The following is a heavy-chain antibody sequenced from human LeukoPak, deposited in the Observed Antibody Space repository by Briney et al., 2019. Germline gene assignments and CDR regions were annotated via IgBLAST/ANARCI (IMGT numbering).Heavy chain of an antibody. CDR3: ARYITMVRGGSWFDP. Sequence: ASVKVSCKASGGTFSSYAISWVRQATGQGLEWMGWMNPNSGNTGYAQKFQGRVTMTRNTSISTAYMELSSLRSEDTALYYCARYITMVRGGSWFDPWDQGTLVTVSS. V-gene: IGHV1-8*02. J-gene: IGHJ5*02. CDR2: MNPNSGNT. CDR1: GGTFSSYA. D-gene: IGHD3-10*01.